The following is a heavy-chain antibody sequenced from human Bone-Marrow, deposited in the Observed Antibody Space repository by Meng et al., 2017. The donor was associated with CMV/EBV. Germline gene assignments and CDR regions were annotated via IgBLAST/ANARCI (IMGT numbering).Heavy chain of an antibody. V-gene: IGHV3-30*02. Sequence: LSGAASGFTFSDYYMHWVRQAPGKGLEWVAFIRYDGSNKFYADSVKGRFTISRDNSKNTLYLQMNSLRAEDTAVYYCAKDHRGMDVWGQGTTVTVSS. CDR1: GFTFSDYY. J-gene: IGHJ6*02. CDR3: AKDHRGMDV. CDR2: IRYDGSNK.